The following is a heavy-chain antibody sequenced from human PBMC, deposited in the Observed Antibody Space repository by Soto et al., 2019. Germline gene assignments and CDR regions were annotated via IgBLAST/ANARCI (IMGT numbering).Heavy chain of an antibody. CDR1: GGSISSGDYY. D-gene: IGHD3-22*01. CDR2: IYYSGST. Sequence: SETLSLTCTVSGGSISSGDYYWSWIRQPPGKGLEWIGYIYYSGSTYYNPSLKSRVTISVDTSKNQFSLKLSSVTAADTAVYYCARAPTYYYDSSGSSWGQGTLVTVSS. J-gene: IGHJ5*02. V-gene: IGHV4-30-4*01. CDR3: ARAPTYYYDSSGSS.